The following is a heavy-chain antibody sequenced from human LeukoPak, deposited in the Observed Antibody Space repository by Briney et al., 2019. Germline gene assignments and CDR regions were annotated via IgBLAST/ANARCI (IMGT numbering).Heavy chain of an antibody. D-gene: IGHD5-12*01. Sequence: PGGSLRLSCAASGFTFSNYYMSWIRQAPGKGLEWISYISSSATNIQYADSVKGRFTISRDNAKNSLYLQMNSLRAEDTAVYYCARDYSGYDFDYYYGMDVWGQGTTVTVSS. CDR2: ISSSATNI. V-gene: IGHV3-11*01. CDR3: ARDYSGYDFDYYYGMDV. J-gene: IGHJ6*02. CDR1: GFTFSNYY.